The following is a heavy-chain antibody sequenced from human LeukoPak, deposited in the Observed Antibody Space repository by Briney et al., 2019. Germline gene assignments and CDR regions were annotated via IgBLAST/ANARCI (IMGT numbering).Heavy chain of an antibody. D-gene: IGHD3-3*01. Sequence: GASVKVSCKASGYTFTSYYMHWVRQAPEQGLEWIGLINPSGGNTSYAQKFQDRVTMTRDMSTSTVYMELSSLRSEDTAVYYFARGSIAIFGGVIIKADNWFDPWGQGTLVTVSS. J-gene: IGHJ5*02. CDR1: GYTFTSYY. V-gene: IGHV1-46*03. CDR2: INPSGGNT. CDR3: ARGSIAIFGGVIIKADNWFDP.